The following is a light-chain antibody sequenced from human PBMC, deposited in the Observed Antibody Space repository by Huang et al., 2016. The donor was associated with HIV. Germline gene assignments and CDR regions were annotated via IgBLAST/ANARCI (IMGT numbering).Light chain of an antibody. V-gene: IGKV3-11*01. CDR1: QTVSSY. CDR2: DAS. CDR3: QLRSTWPGDT. J-gene: IGKJ4*01. Sequence: EIVLTQSHATRSLSPGERATLSCRASQTVSSYLAWYQQKPGQAPRLLIYDASNRATCIPARFIGSGSGTDFTLTISSLEPEDFAVYYCQLRSTWPGDTFGGGTKVEIK.